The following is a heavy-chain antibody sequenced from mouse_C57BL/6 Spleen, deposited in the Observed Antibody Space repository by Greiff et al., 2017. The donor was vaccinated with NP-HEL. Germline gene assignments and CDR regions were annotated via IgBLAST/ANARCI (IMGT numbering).Heavy chain of an antibody. J-gene: IGHJ2*01. CDR3: ARHYDGSSYAYFDY. Sequence: EVQLQQSGPELVKPGASVKISCKASGYSFTGYYMNWVKQSPEKSLEWIGEINPSTGGTTYNQKFKAKATLTVDKSSSTAYRQLKSLTSEDSAVYYCARHYDGSSYAYFDYWGQGTTLTVSA. CDR1: GYSFTGYY. D-gene: IGHD1-1*01. CDR2: INPSTGGT. V-gene: IGHV1-42*01.